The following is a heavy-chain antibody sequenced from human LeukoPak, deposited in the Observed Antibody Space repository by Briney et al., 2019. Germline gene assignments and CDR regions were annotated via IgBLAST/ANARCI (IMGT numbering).Heavy chain of an antibody. CDR2: IYSDNT. Sequence: GGSLRLSCAASGFTFSSYAMSWVRQAPGKGLEWVSFIYSDNTHYSDSVKGRFTISRDNAKNSLYLQMNSLRAEDTAVYYCARVRDYGDYYFDYWGQGTLVTVSS. CDR3: ARVRDYGDYYFDY. CDR1: GFTFSSYA. D-gene: IGHD4-17*01. J-gene: IGHJ4*02. V-gene: IGHV3-21*01.